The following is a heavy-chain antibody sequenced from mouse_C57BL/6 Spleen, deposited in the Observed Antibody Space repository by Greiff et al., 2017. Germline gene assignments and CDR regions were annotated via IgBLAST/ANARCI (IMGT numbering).Heavy chain of an antibody. CDR1: GFTFSSYA. V-gene: IGHV5-9-1*02. Sequence: EVNVVESGEGLVKPGGSLKLSCAASGFTFSSYAMSWVRQTPEKRLEWVAYISSGGDYIYYADTVKGRFTISRDNARNTLYLQMSSLKSEDTAMYYCTRDDNYGSFDYWGQGTTLTVSS. CDR2: ISSGGDYI. CDR3: TRDDNYGSFDY. D-gene: IGHD1-1*01. J-gene: IGHJ2*01.